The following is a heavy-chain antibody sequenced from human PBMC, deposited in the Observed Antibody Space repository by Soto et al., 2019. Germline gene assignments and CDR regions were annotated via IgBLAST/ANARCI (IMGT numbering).Heavy chain of an antibody. Sequence: QVQLVESGGGLVKPGGSLRLSCAASGFTFSDYYMSWIRQAPGKGLEWVSYISSSGSTIYYADSVKGRFTISRDNAKNSLYLPMDSLRAEDTAVYYCARDAVRGVITRLLDPWGQGTLVTVSS. CDR2: ISSSGSTI. V-gene: IGHV3-11*01. D-gene: IGHD3-10*01. J-gene: IGHJ5*02. CDR1: GFTFSDYY. CDR3: ARDAVRGVITRLLDP.